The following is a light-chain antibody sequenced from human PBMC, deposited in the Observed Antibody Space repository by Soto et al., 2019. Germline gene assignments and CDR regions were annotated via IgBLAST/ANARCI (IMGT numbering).Light chain of an antibody. CDR2: GES. CDR1: QSVSSSY. J-gene: IGKJ1*01. V-gene: IGKV3-20*01. Sequence: EIVMTQSPATLSVSPGGRATLSCRASQSVSSSYLAWYQQKPGQAPRILIYGESSRATGIPDRFSGSGSGTDFTLTISRLEPEDFAVYYCQKYGSSPWTCGQGTKVDIK. CDR3: QKYGSSPWT.